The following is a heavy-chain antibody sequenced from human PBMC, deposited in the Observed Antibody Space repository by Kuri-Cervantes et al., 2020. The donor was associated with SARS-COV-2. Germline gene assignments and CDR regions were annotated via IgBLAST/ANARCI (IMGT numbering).Heavy chain of an antibody. CDR3: ARSAVVTAIDAFDI. D-gene: IGHD2-21*02. CDR1: GYTFTSYA. CDR2: INAGNGNT. V-gene: IGHV1-3*01. J-gene: IGHJ3*02. Sequence: ASVKVSCKASGYTFTSYAMHWVRQAPGQRLEWMGWINAGNGNTKYSQKFQGRVTITRDTSASTAYMELSSLRSEDTAVYYCARSAVVTAIDAFDIWGQGTMVTVSS.